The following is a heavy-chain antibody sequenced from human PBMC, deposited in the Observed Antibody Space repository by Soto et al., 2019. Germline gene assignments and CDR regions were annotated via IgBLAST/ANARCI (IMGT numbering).Heavy chain of an antibody. CDR1: GGSISGGGYS. CDR3: ARVPSP. CDR2: TYHSGST. J-gene: IGHJ5*02. V-gene: IGHV4-30-2*01. Sequence: QLQLQESGSGLVKPSQTLSLTCAVSGGSISGGGYSWSWIRQQPGKGLEWIGYTYHSGSTHYNPALKRRVTIPVDTSKDQFSLRLSSVTAADTAVYYCARVPSPWGQGTLVTVSS.